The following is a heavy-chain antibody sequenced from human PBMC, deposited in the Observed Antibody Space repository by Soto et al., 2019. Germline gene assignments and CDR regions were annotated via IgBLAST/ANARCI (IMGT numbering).Heavy chain of an antibody. Sequence: SETLSLTCTVSGIYIISSYWNWFRQSPGKGLEWIGQISDRGDINYNPPLESRVAISTDTSKNQVSLTLTAVNAADTAVYFCARGRHWFGPWGQGTLVTVSS. CDR1: GIYIISSY. CDR3: ARGRHWFGP. V-gene: IGHV4-59*08. CDR2: ISDRGDI. J-gene: IGHJ5*02.